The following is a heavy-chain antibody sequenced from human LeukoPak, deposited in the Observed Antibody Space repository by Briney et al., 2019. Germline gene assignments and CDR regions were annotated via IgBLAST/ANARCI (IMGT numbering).Heavy chain of an antibody. CDR2: IYYHENT. V-gene: IGHV4-39*07. J-gene: IGHJ4*02. D-gene: IGHD3-22*01. Sequence: SETLSLTCTVSGGSISSSSDYWGWIRQAPGKGLEWIGSIYYHENTYYNSSLKSRVTISVDTSKNQFSLKLNSVTAADTAVYYCARAPHFFDTSGSRYYFDYWGQGALVTVSS. CDR1: GGSISSSSDY. CDR3: ARAPHFFDTSGSRYYFDY.